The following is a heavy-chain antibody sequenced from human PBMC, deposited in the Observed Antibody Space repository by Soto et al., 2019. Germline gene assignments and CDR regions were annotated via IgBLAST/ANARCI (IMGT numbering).Heavy chain of an antibody. Sequence: GGSLRLSCAASGFTFSSYSMNWVRQAPGKGLEWVSYISSSSSTIYYADSVKGRFTISRDNAKNSLYLQMNSLRDEDTAVYYCARGYSSSWYPGHDAFDIWGQGTMVTVSS. CDR1: GFTFSSYS. D-gene: IGHD6-13*01. CDR2: ISSSSSTI. J-gene: IGHJ3*02. CDR3: ARGYSSSWYPGHDAFDI. V-gene: IGHV3-48*02.